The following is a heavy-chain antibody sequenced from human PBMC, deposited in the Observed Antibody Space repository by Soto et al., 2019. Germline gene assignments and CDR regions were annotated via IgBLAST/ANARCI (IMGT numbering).Heavy chain of an antibody. CDR3: ARDSTHYYGMDV. Sequence: SETLSLTCTVSGGSISSGDYHWSWIRQPPGKGLEWIGYIYYSGSTYYNPSLKSRVTISVDTSKNQFSLKLSSVTAADTAVYYCARDSTHYYGMDVWGKGTTVTVSS. J-gene: IGHJ6*04. CDR2: IYYSGST. V-gene: IGHV4-30-4*01. CDR1: GGSISSGDYH.